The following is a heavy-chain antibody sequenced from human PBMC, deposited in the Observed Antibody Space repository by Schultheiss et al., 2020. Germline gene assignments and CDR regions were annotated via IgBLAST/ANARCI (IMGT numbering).Heavy chain of an antibody. J-gene: IGHJ4*02. D-gene: IGHD4-17*01. CDR3: ARGEERLRGRTTASRPHFDY. CDR1: GGSISSSSYY. Sequence: SETLSLTCTVSGGSISSSSYYWGWIRQPPGKGLEWIGSIYYSGSTYYNPSLKSRVTISVDTSKNQFSLKLSSVTAADTAVYYCARGEERLRGRTTASRPHFDYWGQGALVTVSS. CDR2: IYYSGST. V-gene: IGHV4-39*01.